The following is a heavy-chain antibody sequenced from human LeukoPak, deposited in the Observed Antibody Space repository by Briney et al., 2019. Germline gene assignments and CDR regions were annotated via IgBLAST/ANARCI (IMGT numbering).Heavy chain of an antibody. J-gene: IGHJ6*02. CDR1: GYTFFSYG. V-gene: IGHV1-18*01. Sequence: ASVKVSCKASGYTFFSYGISWVRQAPGQGLEWMGWINTYNVNTKYAQKFQGRVTMTTDTTTSTAFMELRSLRSDDTAVYYCARRAQYYYALDVWGQGTTVTVSS. CDR2: INTYNVNT. CDR3: ARRAQYYYALDV.